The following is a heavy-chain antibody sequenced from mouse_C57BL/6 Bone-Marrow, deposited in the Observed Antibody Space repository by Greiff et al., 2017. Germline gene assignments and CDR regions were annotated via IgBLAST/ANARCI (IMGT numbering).Heavy chain of an antibody. CDR3: ARKPIYDDAMDY. Sequence: EVQGVESGGGLVKPGGSLKLSCAASGFTFSSYAMSWVRQTPEKRLEWVATISDGGSYTYYPDNVKGRFTISRDNAKNNRYLQMSHLKSEDTAMYYCARKPIYDDAMDYWGQGTSVTVSS. CDR1: GFTFSSYA. D-gene: IGHD2-3*01. CDR2: ISDGGSYT. V-gene: IGHV5-4*01. J-gene: IGHJ4*01.